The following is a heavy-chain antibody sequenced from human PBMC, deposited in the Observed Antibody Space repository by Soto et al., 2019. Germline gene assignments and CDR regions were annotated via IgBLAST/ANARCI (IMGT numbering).Heavy chain of an antibody. CDR1: GGSFSGYY. Sequence: PSETLSLTCAVYGGSFSGYYWSWVRQPPEKGLEWIGEINYSGSSNYNPSLKSRISMSVDTSKNQFSLILSSVSAADTAVYYCARDAIRGSAAMKTYWGLGTLVTVSS. V-gene: IGHV4-34*10. J-gene: IGHJ4*02. CDR3: ARDAIRGSAAMKTY. CDR2: INYSGSS.